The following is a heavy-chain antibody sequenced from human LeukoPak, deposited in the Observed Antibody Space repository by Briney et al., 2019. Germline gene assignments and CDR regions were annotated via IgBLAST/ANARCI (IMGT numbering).Heavy chain of an antibody. V-gene: IGHV3-33*01. D-gene: IGHD2-15*01. CDR3: ARGPRRAVAIYYFDY. CDR2: IWYDGSNK. J-gene: IGHJ4*02. CDR1: GFTFSSYG. Sequence: GGSLRLSCAASGFTFSSYGMHWVRQAPGKGLEWVAVIWYDGSNKYYADSVKGRFTISRDNSKNTLYLQMNSLRAEDTAVYYCARGPRRAVAIYYFDYWGQGTLVTVSS.